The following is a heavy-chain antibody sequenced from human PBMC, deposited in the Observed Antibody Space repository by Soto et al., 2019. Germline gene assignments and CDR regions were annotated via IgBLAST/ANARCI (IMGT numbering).Heavy chain of an antibody. CDR2: IRSKANSYAT. D-gene: IGHD3-3*01. CDR3: TIFGVVTPSGAFDI. Sequence: WGSLRLSCAASGFTFSGSAMHWVRQASGKGLEWVGRIRSKANSYATAYAASVKGRFTISRDDSKNTAYLQMNSLKTEDTAVYYCTIFGVVTPSGAFDIWGQGTMVTVSS. V-gene: IGHV3-73*01. J-gene: IGHJ3*02. CDR1: GFTFSGSA.